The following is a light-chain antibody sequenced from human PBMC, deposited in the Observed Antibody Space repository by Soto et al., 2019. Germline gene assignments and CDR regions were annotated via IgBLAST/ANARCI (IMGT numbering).Light chain of an antibody. Sequence: DIQMTQSPSSLSASVGDRVTITCLASQSISSYLNLYQQKPGKVPKLLLYAASSLQSGVPSRFSGSGSGTDFTLTISSLQPEDFATYYCQQSYSTPRAFGQGTKVDI. V-gene: IGKV1-39*01. CDR2: AAS. J-gene: IGKJ1*01. CDR3: QQSYSTPRA. CDR1: QSISSY.